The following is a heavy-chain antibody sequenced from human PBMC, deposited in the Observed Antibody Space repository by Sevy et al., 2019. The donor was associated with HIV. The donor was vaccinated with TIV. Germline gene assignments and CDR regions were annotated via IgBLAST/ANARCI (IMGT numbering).Heavy chain of an antibody. CDR2: IKQDESEK. V-gene: IGHV3-7*01. CDR1: GFTFSSYW. Sequence: GGSLRLSCVGSGFTFSSYWMTWVRQAPGKGLEWEANIKQDESEKYYMDSVKGRFTISRDNVKKSLYLEMNSLRDEDTAVYYCARVQQWLANYFYYYGMDVWGQGTTVTVSS. J-gene: IGHJ6*02. D-gene: IGHD6-19*01. CDR3: ARVQQWLANYFYYYGMDV.